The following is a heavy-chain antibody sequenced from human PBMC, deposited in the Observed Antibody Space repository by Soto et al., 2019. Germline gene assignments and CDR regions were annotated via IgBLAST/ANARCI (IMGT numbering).Heavy chain of an antibody. J-gene: IGHJ1*01. Sequence: ASVKVSCKASGGTFTSYYRHWVRQAPGQGLEWMGIINPSGGSTSYAQKFQGRVTMTRDTSTSTVYMELSSLRSEDTAVYYCARDGCSGGSCYPNYYFQQWGQGTLVTVSS. D-gene: IGHD2-15*01. V-gene: IGHV1-46*01. CDR3: ARDGCSGGSCYPNYYFQQ. CDR2: INPSGGST. CDR1: GGTFTSYY.